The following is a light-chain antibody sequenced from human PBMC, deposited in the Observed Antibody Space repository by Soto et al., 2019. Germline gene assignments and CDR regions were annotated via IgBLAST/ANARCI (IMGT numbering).Light chain of an antibody. CDR3: QQYHRYST. V-gene: IGKV1-5*03. CDR2: KAS. Sequence: DIQMTQSPSTLSGSVGDRVTITCRASQTISSWLAWYQQKPGKAPKLLTYKASTLKSGVPSRLSGSGSGTEFTLTISSLESDDFATYYCQQYHRYSTFGQGTKVDIK. CDR1: QTISSW. J-gene: IGKJ1*01.